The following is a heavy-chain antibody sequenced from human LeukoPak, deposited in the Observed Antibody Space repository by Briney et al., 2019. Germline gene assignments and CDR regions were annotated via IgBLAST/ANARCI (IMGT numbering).Heavy chain of an antibody. CDR2: ITNKAYGGTT. D-gene: IGHD2-15*01. CDR1: GFNFGDYA. J-gene: IGHJ4*02. Sequence: PGRSLRLSCGFNFGDYAMSWFRQAPGKGLEWVGFITNKAYGGTTEYAASVKGRFTISREDSKDIVYLQMNSLRAEDTAVYYCARDRVAARGLFDYWGQGTLVTVSS. CDR3: ARDRVAARGLFDY. V-gene: IGHV3-49*03.